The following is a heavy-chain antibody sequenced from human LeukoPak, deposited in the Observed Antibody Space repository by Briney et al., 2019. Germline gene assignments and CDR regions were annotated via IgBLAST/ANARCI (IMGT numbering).Heavy chain of an antibody. J-gene: IGHJ4*02. CDR2: ISGSGGST. CDR3: CSEYGSGRSSFDY. Sequence: GGSLRLSCAASGFTFSSYAMSWVRQAPGKGLEWVSAISGSGGSTYYADSVKGRFTISRDNAKNSLYLQMNSLRAEDTAVYYCCSEYGSGRSSFDYWGQGTLVTVSS. CDR1: GFTFSSYA. V-gene: IGHV3-23*01. D-gene: IGHD3-10*01.